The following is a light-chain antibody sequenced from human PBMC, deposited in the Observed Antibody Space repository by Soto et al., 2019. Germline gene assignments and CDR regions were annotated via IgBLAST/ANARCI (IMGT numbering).Light chain of an antibody. CDR3: QKYHSAPRT. Sequence: IHVTESPASLAASEGDRVTITCRANQDISYYLAWYQQKQGKVPKLLIYGASTLQSGVPSRFSGSGSGTDFTLTISSLQPEDIATYYCQKYHSAPRTFGQGTKVDIK. CDR2: GAS. J-gene: IGKJ1*01. CDR1: QDISYY. V-gene: IGKV1-27*01.